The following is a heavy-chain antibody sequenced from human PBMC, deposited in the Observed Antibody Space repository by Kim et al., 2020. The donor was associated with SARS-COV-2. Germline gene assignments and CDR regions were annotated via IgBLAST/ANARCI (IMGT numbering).Heavy chain of an antibody. CDR1: GFTVSSNY. CDR2: IYSGGST. V-gene: IGHV3-53*01. CDR3: ARSAPWGVRGVIRGMDV. Sequence: GGSLRLSCAASGFTVSSNYMSWVRQAPGKGLEWVSVIYSGGSTYYADSVKGRFTISRDNSKNTLYLQMNSRRAEDTAVYYCARSAPWGVRGVIRGMDVWGQGTTVTVSS. J-gene: IGHJ6*02. D-gene: IGHD3-10*01.